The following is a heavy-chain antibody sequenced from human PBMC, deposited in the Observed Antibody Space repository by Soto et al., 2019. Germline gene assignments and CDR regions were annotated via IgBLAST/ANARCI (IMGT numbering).Heavy chain of an antibody. CDR2: ISGSGGST. CDR3: AKQGDFWSGYFDY. J-gene: IGHJ4*02. Sequence: EVQLLESGGGLVQPGGSLRLSCAASGFTFSSYAMSWVRQAPGKGLEWGSAISGSGGSTYYADSVKGRFTISRDNSKNTLYLQINSLRAEDTAVYYCAKQGDFWSGYFDYWCQGTMVTVSS. V-gene: IGHV3-23*01. D-gene: IGHD3-3*01. CDR1: GFTFSSYA.